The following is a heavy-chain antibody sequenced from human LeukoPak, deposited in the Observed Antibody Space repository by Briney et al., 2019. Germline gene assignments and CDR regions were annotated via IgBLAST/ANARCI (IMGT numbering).Heavy chain of an antibody. CDR1: GFTSSSYA. Sequence: GGSLRLSCAASGFTSSSYAMSWVRQAPGKGLEWVSYISSSSSTIYYADSVKGRFTISRDNANNSLYLQMNSLRPEGTAVYYCARVGIQLWLPYFDYWGQGTLVTVSP. J-gene: IGHJ4*02. CDR3: ARVGIQLWLPYFDY. D-gene: IGHD5-18*01. CDR2: ISSSSSTI. V-gene: IGHV3-48*01.